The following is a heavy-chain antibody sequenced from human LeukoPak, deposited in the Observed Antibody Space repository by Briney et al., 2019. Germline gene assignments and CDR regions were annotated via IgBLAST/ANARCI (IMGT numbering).Heavy chain of an antibody. CDR1: GYTLTELS. V-gene: IGHV1-24*01. CDR3: ATDLSGPDYIDY. D-gene: IGHD6-25*01. J-gene: IGHJ4*02. Sequence: SSVKLSCKVSGYTLTELSMHWVRQAPGKGLEWMGGFDPEDGETIYAQKFQGRVTMTEDTSTDTAYMELSSLRSEDTAVYYCATDLSGPDYIDYWGQGTLGTVSS. CDR2: FDPEDGET.